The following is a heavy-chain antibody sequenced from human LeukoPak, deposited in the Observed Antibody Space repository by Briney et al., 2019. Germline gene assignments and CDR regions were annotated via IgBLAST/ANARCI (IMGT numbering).Heavy chain of an antibody. CDR1: GYLFTSYW. D-gene: IGHD3-10*01. CDR3: ARRMVRGVIVDAFDI. J-gene: IGHJ3*02. V-gene: IGHV5-51*01. Sequence: GESLKISCKGSGYLFTSYWIGWVRQMPGKGLEWMGIIYPGDSDTRYSPSFQGQVTISADKSISTAYLQWSSLKASDTAMYYCARRMVRGVIVDAFDIWGQGTMVTVSS. CDR2: IYPGDSDT.